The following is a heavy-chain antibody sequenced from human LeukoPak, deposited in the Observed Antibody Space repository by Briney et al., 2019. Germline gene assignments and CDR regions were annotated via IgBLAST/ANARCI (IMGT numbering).Heavy chain of an antibody. J-gene: IGHJ6*03. V-gene: IGHV4-31*03. CDR3: AREYRDIVVVPAAQYYYYYYMDV. CDR1: GDSISSGPYY. Sequence: SETLSLTCTVSGDSISSGPYYWSWIRQHPGKDLEWIGYIYYSGSTYYNPSLKSRVTISVDTSKNQFSLKLSSVTAADTAVYYCAREYRDIVVVPAAQYYYYYYMDVWSKGTTVTVSS. CDR2: IYYSGST. D-gene: IGHD2-2*01.